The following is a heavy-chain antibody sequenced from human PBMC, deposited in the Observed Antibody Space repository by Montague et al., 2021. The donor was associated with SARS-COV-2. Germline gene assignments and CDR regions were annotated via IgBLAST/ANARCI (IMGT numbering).Heavy chain of an antibody. CDR2: XYWXDEK. CDR1: GFSLSTSGVC. J-gene: IGHJ4*02. CDR3: AHSYGDYLFDY. V-gene: IGHV2-5*02. Sequence: PALVTPTQTLTLTCTLSGFSLSTSGVCVGWIRQPPGKALEWLALXYWXDEKRYSPSLKRRLTITKDTSKNQVVLTMTNMDPVDTATYYCAHSYGDYLFDYWGQGTLVTVSS. D-gene: IGHD4-17*01.